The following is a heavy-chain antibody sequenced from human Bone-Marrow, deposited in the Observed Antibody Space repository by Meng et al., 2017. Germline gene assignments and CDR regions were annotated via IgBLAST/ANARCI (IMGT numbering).Heavy chain of an antibody. CDR1: GYTFTSYA. V-gene: IGHV1-3*01. D-gene: IGHD3-10*01. J-gene: IGHJ4*02. CDR2: INAGNGNT. Sequence: QVQLVQAGAGGKKPGASVKVSCKASGYTFTSYAMHWVRQAPGQRLEWMGWINAGNGNTKYSQKFQGRVTITRDTSASTAYMELSSLRSEDTAVYYCARDPPYGEYGGPFDYWGQGTLVTVSS. CDR3: ARDPPYGEYGGPFDY.